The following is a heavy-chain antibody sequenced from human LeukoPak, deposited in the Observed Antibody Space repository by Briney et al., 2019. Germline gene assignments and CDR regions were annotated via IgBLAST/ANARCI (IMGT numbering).Heavy chain of an antibody. D-gene: IGHD5-12*01. J-gene: IGHJ4*02. CDR2: VSGSSGNT. V-gene: IGHV3-23*01. Sequence: GGSLRLSCAASGFTFSTYGITWVRQAPGRGLEWVSGVSGSSGNTYYVDSVKGRFTISRDNSKNTVYLQMNSLRAEDSALYYCTKWNGYADYWGQGILVTVSS. CDR3: TKWNGYADY. CDR1: GFTFSTYG.